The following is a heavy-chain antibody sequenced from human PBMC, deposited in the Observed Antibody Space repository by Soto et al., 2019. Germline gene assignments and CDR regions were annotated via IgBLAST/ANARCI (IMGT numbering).Heavy chain of an antibody. CDR3: ARDRWELTSFDY. Sequence: PGGSLRLSCAASGFTFSSYSMNWVRQAPGKGLEWVSSISSSSSYIYYADSVKGRFTISRDNAKNSLYLQMNSLRAEDTAVYYCARDRWELTSFDYWGQGTLVTVS. CDR1: GFTFSSYS. D-gene: IGHD1-26*01. CDR2: ISSSSSYI. V-gene: IGHV3-21*01. J-gene: IGHJ4*02.